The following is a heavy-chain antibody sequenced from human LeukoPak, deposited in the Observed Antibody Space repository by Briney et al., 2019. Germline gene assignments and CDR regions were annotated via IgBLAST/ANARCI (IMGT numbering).Heavy chain of an antibody. Sequence: SVTVSCKASVGTFSSYAISWVRQALGQGLEWMGGIIPIFGTANFAQKFQGRVTITADESTSTAYMELSSLRSEDTAVYYCARDRGIAAAGKDFDYWGQGTLVTVSS. CDR1: VGTFSSYA. V-gene: IGHV1-69*01. D-gene: IGHD6-13*01. J-gene: IGHJ4*02. CDR2: IIPIFGTA. CDR3: ARDRGIAAAGKDFDY.